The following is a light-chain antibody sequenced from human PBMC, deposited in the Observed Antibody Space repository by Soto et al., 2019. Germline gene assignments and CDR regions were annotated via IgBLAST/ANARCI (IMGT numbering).Light chain of an antibody. CDR3: QQYNSYPLT. CDR2: KAS. Sequence: DIPMTQSPSTLSASVGDRVTITCRASHSISRWLAWYQQKSGKAPKLLMLKASTLESRVPSRFSGSGSEREFTLTISSLQPDDFATYYCQQYNSYPLTFGGGTKVEIK. CDR1: HSISRW. V-gene: IGKV1-5*03. J-gene: IGKJ4*01.